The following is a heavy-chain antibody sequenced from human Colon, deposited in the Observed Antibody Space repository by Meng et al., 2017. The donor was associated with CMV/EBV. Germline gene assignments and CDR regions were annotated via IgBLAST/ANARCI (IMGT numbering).Heavy chain of an antibody. CDR1: GGPFKSNA. V-gene: IGHV1-69*01. J-gene: IGHJ5*02. D-gene: IGHD2-2*01. CDR2: IIPIFGTP. CDR3: ARSPLPAALNWFDP. Sequence: SGGPFKSNASSLVRQAPGQGLEWMGGIIPIFGTPKYAQKFQGRVTITADESTSTTYMELSSLTSDDTAVYYCARSPLPAALNWFDPWGQGTLVTVSS.